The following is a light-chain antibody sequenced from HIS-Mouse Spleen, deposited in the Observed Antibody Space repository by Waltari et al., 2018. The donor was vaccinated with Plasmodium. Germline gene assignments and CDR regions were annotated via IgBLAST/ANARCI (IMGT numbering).Light chain of an antibody. Sequence: SYELTQPPSVSVSPGQTARSPCSGDALPKQYAYWYQQKPGQAPVLVIYEDSKRPSGIPERFSGSSSGTMATLTISGAQVEDEADYYCYSTDSSGNHRVFGGGTKLTVL. CDR1: ALPKQY. J-gene: IGLJ3*02. V-gene: IGLV3-10*01. CDR3: YSTDSSGNHRV. CDR2: EDS.